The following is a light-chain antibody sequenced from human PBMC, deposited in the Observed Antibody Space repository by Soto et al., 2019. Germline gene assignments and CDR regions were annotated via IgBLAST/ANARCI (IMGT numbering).Light chain of an antibody. J-gene: IGKJ1*01. CDR1: QSVSNNY. V-gene: IGKV3-20*01. CDR3: QQYSSSGT. Sequence: EIVLTQYKGTLSLSPGERSTLACRASQSVSNNYLAWYQQKPGQAPRLLIYGASNRATGIPDRFSGSGSGTDFTLTISRLEPEDFAVYYCQQYSSSGTFGQVTNVDIK. CDR2: GAS.